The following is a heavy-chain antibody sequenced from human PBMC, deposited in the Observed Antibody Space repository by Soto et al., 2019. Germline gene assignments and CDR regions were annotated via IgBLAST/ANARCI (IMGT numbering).Heavy chain of an antibody. J-gene: IGHJ6*02. V-gene: IGHV3-23*01. CDR1: GFTFSSYA. CDR2: ITDTGDMT. CDR3: AREGDFLPAPIGYYGMDV. D-gene: IGHD2-2*01. Sequence: PGGSLRLSCAASGFTFSSYAMTWVRQAPGKGLEWVSAITDTGDMTYYSDSVKGRFTISRDNSKNTLYLQMNTLRAEDTAVYFCAREGDFLPAPIGYYGMDVWGXGTTVTVSS.